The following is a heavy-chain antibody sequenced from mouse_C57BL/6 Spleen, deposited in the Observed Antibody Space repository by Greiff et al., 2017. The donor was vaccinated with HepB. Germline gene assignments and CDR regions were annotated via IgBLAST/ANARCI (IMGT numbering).Heavy chain of an antibody. D-gene: IGHD2-4*01. V-gene: IGHV1-55*01. CDR1: GYTFTSYW. J-gene: IGHJ2*01. CDR3: ASYDYDVGYFDY. Sequence: VQLQQSGAELVKPGASVKMSCKASGYTFTSYWITWVKQRPGQGLEWIGDIYPGSGSTNYNEKFKSKATLTVDTSSSTAYMQLSSLTSEDSAVYYCASYDYDVGYFDYWGQGTTLTVSS. CDR2: IYPGSGST.